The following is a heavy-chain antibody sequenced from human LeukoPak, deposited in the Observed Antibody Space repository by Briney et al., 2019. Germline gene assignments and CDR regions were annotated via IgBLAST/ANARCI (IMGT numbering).Heavy chain of an antibody. CDR3: ARVDYDILTGYPNSMDV. Sequence: GGSLRLSCAASGFTFSDYYMNWVRQAPGKGLEWVSSISSSSGYIYYADSVKGRFTISRDNAKNSLYLQMNSLRAEDTAVYYCARVDYDILTGYPNSMDVWGKGTTVTISS. CDR1: GFTFSDYY. CDR2: ISSSSGYI. V-gene: IGHV3-21*01. J-gene: IGHJ6*04. D-gene: IGHD3-9*01.